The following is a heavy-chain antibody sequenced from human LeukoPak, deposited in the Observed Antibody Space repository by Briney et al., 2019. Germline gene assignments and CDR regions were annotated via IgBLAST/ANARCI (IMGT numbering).Heavy chain of an antibody. V-gene: IGHV4-39*07. CDR1: GGSISSSSYH. Sequence: PSETLSLTCTVSGGSISSSSYHWGWIRQSPGKGLEWIGSINHSGSTNYNPSLKSRVTISVDTSKNQFSLKLSSVTAADTAVYYCARGGGLRYFDWLLDYWGQGTLVTVSS. CDR3: ARGGGLRYFDWLLDY. J-gene: IGHJ4*02. D-gene: IGHD3-9*01. CDR2: INHSGST.